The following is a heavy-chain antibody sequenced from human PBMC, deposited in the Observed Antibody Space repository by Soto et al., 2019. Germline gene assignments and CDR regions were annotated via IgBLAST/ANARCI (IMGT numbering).Heavy chain of an antibody. Sequence: GGSLRLSCAASGFTFSSYSMNWVRQAPGKGLEWVAVISYDGSNKYYADSVKGRFTISRDNSKNTLYLQMNSLRAEDTAVYYCAKSLGVYSSSSIYYYGMDVWGQGTTVTVSS. CDR3: AKSLGVYSSSSIYYYGMDV. CDR2: ISYDGSNK. CDR1: GFTFSSYS. J-gene: IGHJ6*02. D-gene: IGHD6-6*01. V-gene: IGHV3-30*18.